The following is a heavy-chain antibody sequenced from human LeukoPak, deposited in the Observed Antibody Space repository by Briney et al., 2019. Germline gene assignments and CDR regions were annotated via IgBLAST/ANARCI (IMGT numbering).Heavy chain of an antibody. D-gene: IGHD4/OR15-4a*01. CDR3: ARRAGAYSHPYDY. CDR2: ISSSSIYI. Sequence: GGSLRLSCAASGFTFSSYSMNWVRQAPGKGLEWVSSISSSSIYIYYADSVKGRFTISRDNSKNTLYLQMNSLRAEDTAVYYCARRAGAYSHPYDYWGQGTLVTVSS. V-gene: IGHV3-21*04. J-gene: IGHJ4*02. CDR1: GFTFSSYS.